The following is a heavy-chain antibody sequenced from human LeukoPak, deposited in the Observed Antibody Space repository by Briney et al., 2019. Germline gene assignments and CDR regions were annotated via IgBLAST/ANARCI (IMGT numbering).Heavy chain of an antibody. CDR2: IKQDGREK. CDR3: ARVPAVTRSFDY. V-gene: IGHV3-7*01. J-gene: IGHJ4*02. CDR1: GFTFTSCW. D-gene: IGHD4-23*01. Sequence: GGSLRRSVSASGFTFTSCWRSWVRQTPGKGLEWVASIKQDGREKFYAYSVKGRFTISRDNAKISLYLQVNSLRAEDTAVYYCARVPAVTRSFDYWGQGILVTVSS.